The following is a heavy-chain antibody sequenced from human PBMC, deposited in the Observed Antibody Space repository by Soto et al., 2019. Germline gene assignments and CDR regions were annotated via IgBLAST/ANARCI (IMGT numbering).Heavy chain of an antibody. CDR2: INTGNGNT. CDR1: GYTFTSYA. V-gene: IGHV1-3*04. J-gene: IGHJ6*03. Sequence: GASVKVSCKASGYTFTSYAIHWVRQAPGQRLEWMGWINTGNGNTKYSQKFQGRVTITRDTSASTAYMELSSLRSEDTAVYYCARVTLSYGDYVGYYYYYYMDVWGKGTTVTVSS. D-gene: IGHD4-17*01. CDR3: ARVTLSYGDYVGYYYYYYMDV.